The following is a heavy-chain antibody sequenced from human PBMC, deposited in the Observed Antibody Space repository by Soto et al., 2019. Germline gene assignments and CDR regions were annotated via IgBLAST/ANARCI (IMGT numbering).Heavy chain of an antibody. CDR1: GDSVSSSSAA. Sequence: SQTLSLTCAISGDSVSSSSAAWNGVRQSPSRGLEWLGRTYYRSKWYNDYAVSVKSRITINPDTSKNQFSLQLNSVTPEDTAVYYCARSTTDAFDIWGQGTMVTVSS. CDR3: ARSTTDAFDI. J-gene: IGHJ3*02. CDR2: TYYRSKWYN. V-gene: IGHV6-1*01. D-gene: IGHD1-7*01.